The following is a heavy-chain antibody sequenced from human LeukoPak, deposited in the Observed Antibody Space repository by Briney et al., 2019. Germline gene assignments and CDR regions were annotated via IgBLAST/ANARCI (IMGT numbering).Heavy chain of an antibody. V-gene: IGHV3-23*01. CDR1: GFTFSSYA. Sequence: PGGSLRLSCAASGFTFSSYAMGRVRQAPGKGPEWVSSISGSGGHTYFADSVKGRFTISRDNSKNTLDLQMNSLKVEDTAVYYCAKFRYHSNDNNYLDFNYWGQGTLVTVSS. J-gene: IGHJ4*02. CDR2: ISGSGGHT. CDR3: AKFRYHSNDNNYLDFNY. D-gene: IGHD3-22*01.